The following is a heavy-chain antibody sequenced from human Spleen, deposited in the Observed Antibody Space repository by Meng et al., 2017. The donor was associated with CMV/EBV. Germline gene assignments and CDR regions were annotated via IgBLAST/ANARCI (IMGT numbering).Heavy chain of an antibody. J-gene: IGHJ4*02. CDR2: MSPRSGNT. Sequence: FTSFDIIWVRQDNGKGLEWMGWMSPRSGNTGYVQKFQGRLNMTRNTSINTAYMELSSLRSEDTAVYYCARNSLHCTNGVCYTGQNDYWGQGTLVTVSS. D-gene: IGHD2-8*01. CDR3: ARNSLHCTNGVCYTGQNDY. CDR1: FTSFD. V-gene: IGHV1-8*01.